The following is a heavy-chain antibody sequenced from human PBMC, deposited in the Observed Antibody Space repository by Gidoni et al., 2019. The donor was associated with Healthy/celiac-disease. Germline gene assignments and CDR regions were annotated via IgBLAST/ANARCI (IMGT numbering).Heavy chain of an antibody. CDR2: MSSSSSTI. D-gene: IGHD3-22*01. CDR3: ARGRRPYYYDSSGYYDY. CDR1: GSTFSSYS. Sequence: EVQLVVSGGGLVQPGRSLRLSCAAHGSTFSSYSMNWVRQAPGKGLGWVSYMSSSSSTIYYADSVKGRFTISRDNAKNSLYLQMNSLRAEDTAVYYGARGRRPYYYDSSGYYDYWGQGTLVTVSS. J-gene: IGHJ4*02. V-gene: IGHV3-48*01.